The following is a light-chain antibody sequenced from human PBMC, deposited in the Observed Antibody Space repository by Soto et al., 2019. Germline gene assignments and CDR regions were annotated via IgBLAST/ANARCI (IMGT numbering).Light chain of an antibody. J-gene: IGKJ1*01. CDR2: KIS. V-gene: IGKV2-24*01. Sequence: EIVLTQTPLSSPVTVGQPASISCRSSQSLVHRDGNTYLSWLQQRPGQPPRLLIYKISKRFSGVPDRFSGSGAGTDFTLKISRVEAEDVGVYYCMQGSQFPTFGQGTKVDIK. CDR3: MQGSQFPT. CDR1: QSLVHRDGNTY.